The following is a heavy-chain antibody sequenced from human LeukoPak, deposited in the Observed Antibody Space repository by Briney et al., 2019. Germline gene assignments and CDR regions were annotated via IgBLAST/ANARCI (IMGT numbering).Heavy chain of an antibody. CDR3: AKDQPHYYDSSGYYLYDY. CDR2: ISYDGSNK. V-gene: IGHV3-30*18. Sequence: PGGSLRLSCAASGFTFSSYGMHWVRQAPGKGLAWVAVISYDGSNKYYADSVKGRFTISRDNSKNTLYLQMNSLRAEDTAVYYCAKDQPHYYDSSGYYLYDYWGQGTLVTVSS. CDR1: GFTFSSYG. J-gene: IGHJ4*02. D-gene: IGHD3-22*01.